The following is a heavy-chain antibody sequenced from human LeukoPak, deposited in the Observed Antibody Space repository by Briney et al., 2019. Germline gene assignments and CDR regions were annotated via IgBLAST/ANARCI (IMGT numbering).Heavy chain of an antibody. CDR3: AGYGFYPY. Sequence: GGSLRLSCAASGFTVSTYDMHWVRQAPGEGPEWIAYFGISGTIYYADSVRGRFTISRDSAKNSLHVGMNSLRVDDTAIYYCAGYGFYPYWGQGTPVTVSS. CDR1: GFTVSTYD. J-gene: IGHJ4*02. D-gene: IGHD5-18*01. V-gene: IGHV3-48*01. CDR2: FGISGTI.